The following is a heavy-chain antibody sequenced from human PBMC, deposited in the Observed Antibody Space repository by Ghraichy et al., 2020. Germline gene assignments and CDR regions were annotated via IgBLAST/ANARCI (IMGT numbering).Heavy chain of an antibody. V-gene: IGHV3-23*01. J-gene: IGHJ5*02. D-gene: IGHD6-13*01. CDR1: GFTFSSYA. CDR2: ISGSGGST. CDR3: AKDSLAAAGTLNWFDP. Sequence: GESLNISCAASGFTFSSYAMSWVRQAPGKGLEWVSAISGSGGSTYYADSVKGRFTISRDNSKNTLYLQMNSLRAEDTAVYYCAKDSLAAAGTLNWFDPWGQGTLVTVSS.